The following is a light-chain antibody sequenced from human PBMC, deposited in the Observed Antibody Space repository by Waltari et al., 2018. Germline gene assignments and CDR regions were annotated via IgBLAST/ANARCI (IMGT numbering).Light chain of an antibody. V-gene: IGLV2-11*01. CDR1: SSDIGGYNC. CDR2: EVS. CDR3: SSYVGSHTVL. J-gene: IGLJ2*01. Sequence: QTALTQPPSMSGSPGQSVTISCTGNSSDIGGYNCVSWYQQHPGKAPKLMIYEVSQRPSGVSDRFSGSKSGNTASLTISGPQAEDEADYYCSSYVGSHTVLFGGGTRLTVL.